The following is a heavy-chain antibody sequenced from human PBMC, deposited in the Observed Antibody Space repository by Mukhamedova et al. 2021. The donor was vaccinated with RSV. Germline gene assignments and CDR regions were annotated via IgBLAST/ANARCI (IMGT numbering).Heavy chain of an antibody. J-gene: IGHJ4*02. D-gene: IGHD1-26*01. CDR3: ARHPTAHDKGDY. Sequence: SPSFQGQVTISADKSISTAYLQWSSLKASDTAMYYCARHPTAHDKGDYWGQGTLVTVSS. V-gene: IGHV5-51*01.